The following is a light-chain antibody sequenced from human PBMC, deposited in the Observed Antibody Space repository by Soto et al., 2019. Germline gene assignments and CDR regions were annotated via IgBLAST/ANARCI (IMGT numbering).Light chain of an antibody. Sequence: EIVLTQSPATLSLSPGERATLSCRASQTVGSYLTWYQQKPGQAPRLLIYDASNRATGIPARFSGSGSGTDFALAITILEREDFAVYYCQQRSNWTPYTFGRGTKLEIK. J-gene: IGKJ2*01. CDR1: QTVGSY. CDR3: QQRSNWTPYT. CDR2: DAS. V-gene: IGKV3-11*01.